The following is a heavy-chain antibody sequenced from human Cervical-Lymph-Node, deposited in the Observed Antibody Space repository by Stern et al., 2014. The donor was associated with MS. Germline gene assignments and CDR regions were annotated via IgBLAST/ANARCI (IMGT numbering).Heavy chain of an antibody. Sequence: EVQLVESGGGLVKPGGSLRLSCAASTFTISGYTMHWVRQAPGKGLEWVSSITGGSTYINYSDSVSGRFTISRDNAKNSLFLQMTSLRAEDTAIYYCARSPELPPYFDGWGQGTLVTVSS. CDR3: ARSPELPPYFDG. CDR1: TFTISGYT. D-gene: IGHD3-10*01. CDR2: ITGGSTYI. J-gene: IGHJ4*02. V-gene: IGHV3-21*04.